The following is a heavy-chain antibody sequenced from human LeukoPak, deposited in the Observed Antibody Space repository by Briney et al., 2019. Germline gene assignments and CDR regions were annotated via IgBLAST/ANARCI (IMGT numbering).Heavy chain of an antibody. J-gene: IGHJ4*02. Sequence: PGGSLRLSCAASGFTFSSYSMNWVRQAPGKGLEWVSSISSSSSYIYYADSAKGRFTISRDNAKNSLYLQMNSLRAEDTAVYYCASYYYGSGSPNFDYWGQGTLVTVSS. CDR1: GFTFSSYS. V-gene: IGHV3-21*01. D-gene: IGHD3-10*01. CDR3: ASYYYGSGSPNFDY. CDR2: ISSSSSYI.